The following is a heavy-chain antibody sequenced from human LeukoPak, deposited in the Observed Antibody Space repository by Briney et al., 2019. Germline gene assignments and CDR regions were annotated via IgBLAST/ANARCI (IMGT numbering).Heavy chain of an antibody. CDR2: ISWNSGSI. CDR3: AKAPGYCSSTSCYYYMDV. D-gene: IGHD2-2*01. Sequence: GGSLRLSCAASGFTFSSYEMNWVRQAPGKGLEWVSGISWNSGSIGYADSVKGRFTISRDNAKNSLYLQMNSLRAEDTALYYCAKAPGYCSSTSCYYYMDVWGKGTTVTVSS. J-gene: IGHJ6*03. CDR1: GFTFSSYE. V-gene: IGHV3-9*01.